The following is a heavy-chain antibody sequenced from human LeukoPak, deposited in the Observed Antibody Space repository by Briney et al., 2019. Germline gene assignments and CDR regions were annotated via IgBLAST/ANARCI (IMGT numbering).Heavy chain of an antibody. V-gene: IGHV3-23*01. Sequence: GGSLGLSCAASGFTFSSYAMSWVRQAPGKGLEWVSAISGSGGSTYYADSVKGRFTISRDNSKNTLYLQMNSLRAEDTAVYYCARESANDYGDNHAGACLDYWGQGNLVTVSS. D-gene: IGHD4-17*01. CDR2: ISGSGGST. CDR3: ARESANDYGDNHAGACLDY. J-gene: IGHJ4*02. CDR1: GFTFSSYA.